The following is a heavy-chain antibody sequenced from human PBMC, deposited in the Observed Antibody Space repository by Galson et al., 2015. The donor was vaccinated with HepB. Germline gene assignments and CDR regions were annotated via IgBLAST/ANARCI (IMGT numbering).Heavy chain of an antibody. Sequence: SVKVSCKASGYTFSSYSITWVRQAPGQGLEWMGWISTYNRNTNYARHLQGRVTMTTDTSTSTAYMELRSLRSDDTAIYYCARGALVVVVDATVNNWFAPWGQGTLVTVSS. D-gene: IGHD2-15*01. V-gene: IGHV1-18*01. CDR3: ARGALVVVVDATVNNWFAP. CDR1: GYTFSSYS. CDR2: ISTYNRNT. J-gene: IGHJ5*02.